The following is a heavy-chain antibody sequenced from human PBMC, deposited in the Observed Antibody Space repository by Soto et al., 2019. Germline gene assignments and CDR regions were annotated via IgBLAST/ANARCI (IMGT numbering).Heavy chain of an antibody. Sequence: PGGSLRLSCAASGFTFSSYGMHWVRQAPGKGLEWVAVISYDGSNKYYADSVKGRFTISRDNSKNTLYLQMNSLRAEDTAVYYCAKDKSAMALRFDYWGQGTLVTVSS. CDR3: AKDKSAMALRFDY. D-gene: IGHD5-18*01. CDR2: ISYDGSNK. V-gene: IGHV3-30*18. CDR1: GFTFSSYG. J-gene: IGHJ4*02.